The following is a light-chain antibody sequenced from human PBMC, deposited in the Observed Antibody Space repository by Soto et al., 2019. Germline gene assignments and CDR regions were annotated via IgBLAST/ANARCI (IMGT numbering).Light chain of an antibody. CDR2: RAS. V-gene: IGKV3-15*01. Sequence: EIVMTQSAATLAVSPGDTATLSCRASQSLSDNLAWYQQKPGQAPRLLIFRASTRAKGVPARFSGRGSGTEFTLTISGLQSEDFAVYYCKQYNNWPPWTFGPGTKVDIK. CDR3: KQYNNWPPWT. CDR1: QSLSDN. J-gene: IGKJ1*01.